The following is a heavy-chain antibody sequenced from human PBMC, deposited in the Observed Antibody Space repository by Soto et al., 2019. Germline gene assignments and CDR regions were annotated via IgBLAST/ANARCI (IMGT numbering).Heavy chain of an antibody. Sequence: QVQLVESGGGVVQPGRSLRLSCAASGFTFSSYAMHWVRQAPGKGLEWVAVISYDGSNKYYADSVKGRFTISRDNSKNTPYLQMNSLRAEDTAVYYCARDPHWGQGTLVTVSS. V-gene: IGHV3-30-3*01. CDR1: GFTFSSYA. CDR3: ARDPH. J-gene: IGHJ4*02. CDR2: ISYDGSNK.